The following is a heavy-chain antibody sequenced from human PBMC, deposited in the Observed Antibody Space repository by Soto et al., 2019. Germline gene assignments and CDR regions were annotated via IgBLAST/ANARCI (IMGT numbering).Heavy chain of an antibody. CDR2: ISFDGGDE. CDR1: GFDFSNHA. J-gene: IGHJ4*02. Sequence: QVQLVESGGGVGQPGRSLRLSCAASGFDFSNHAMHWDRQPPGKAPEWLATISFDGGDEFYADSVKGRFTISRDNSKSTLSLHMNSLRAEDTAVYYCVKFCGGDCYNYWGQGTLVTVSS. D-gene: IGHD2-21*02. V-gene: IGHV3-30-3*02. CDR3: VKFCGGDCYNY.